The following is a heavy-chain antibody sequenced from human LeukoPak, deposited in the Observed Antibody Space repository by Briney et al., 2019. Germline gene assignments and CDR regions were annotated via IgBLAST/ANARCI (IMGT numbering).Heavy chain of an antibody. V-gene: IGHV5-51*01. Sequence: GESLKISCKGSGYSFTNNWIGWVRQMPGKGLEWMGIIYPGDSDTRYSPSLQGQVTISADKSISTAYLQWSSLKASDTAMYYCGRRGGAGYSGYDFDYWGQGTLVTVSS. CDR2: IYPGDSDT. CDR3: GRRGGAGYSGYDFDY. CDR1: GYSFTNNW. J-gene: IGHJ4*02. D-gene: IGHD5-12*01.